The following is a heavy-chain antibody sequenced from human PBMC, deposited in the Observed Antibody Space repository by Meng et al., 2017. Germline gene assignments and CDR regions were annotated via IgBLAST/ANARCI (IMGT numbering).Heavy chain of an antibody. J-gene: IGHJ4*02. CDR1: GASVSSNSAA. D-gene: IGHD1-26*01. Sequence: QIPLQQSGPGLGKPSQTLSLIFAISGASVSSNSAAWNWIRQSPSRGLEWLGRAYYRSKWYHDYAESVKSRISIDPDTSKNQFSLQLRSVTPEDSAVYYCARGSYSFDSWGQRTLVTVSS. CDR3: ARGSYSFDS. V-gene: IGHV6-1*01. CDR2: AYYRSKWYH.